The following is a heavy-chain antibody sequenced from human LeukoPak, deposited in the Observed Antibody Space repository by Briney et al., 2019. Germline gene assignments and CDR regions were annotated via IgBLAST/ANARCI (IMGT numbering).Heavy chain of an antibody. CDR2: IWYDGSNK. J-gene: IGHJ4*02. Sequence: GRSLRLSCAASGFTFSSYGMHWVRQAPGKGLEWVAVIWYDGSNKYYADSVKGRFTISRDNSKNTLYLQMNSLRAEDTAVYYCAKALLWVGELLDYWGLGTLVTVSS. CDR3: AKALLWVGELLDY. D-gene: IGHD3-10*01. V-gene: IGHV3-33*06. CDR1: GFTFSSYG.